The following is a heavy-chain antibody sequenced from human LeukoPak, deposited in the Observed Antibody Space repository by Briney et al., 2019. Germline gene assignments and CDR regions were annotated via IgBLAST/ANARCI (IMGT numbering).Heavy chain of an antibody. CDR2: VYSSGDT. V-gene: IGHV4-4*07. Sequence: SETLSLTCSVSGAFISNHHWSWIRQPAGKGLEWIGRVYSSGDTTYSPSLKSRVTISVDKSKSQFSLRLTSVTAADTAVYYCARDKVANDYWGQGTLVTVAS. CDR3: ARDKVANDY. CDR1: GAFISNHH. D-gene: IGHD5-12*01. J-gene: IGHJ4*02.